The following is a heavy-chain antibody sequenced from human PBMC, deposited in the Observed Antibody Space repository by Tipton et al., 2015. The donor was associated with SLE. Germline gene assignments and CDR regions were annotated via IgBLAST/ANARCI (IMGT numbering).Heavy chain of an antibody. J-gene: IGHJ2*01. V-gene: IGHV4-39*07. CDR1: GCSISSSSYY. CDR2: IYYSGST. D-gene: IGHD2-15*01. Sequence: TLSLTCTVSGCSISSSSYYWGWFRQSPGKVLVWIGSIYYSGSTYYNPSLKSRVTISVDTSKNQFSLKLSSVTAADTAVYYCARGYCSGGSCSYWYFDLWGRG. CDR3: ARGYCSGGSCSYWYFDL.